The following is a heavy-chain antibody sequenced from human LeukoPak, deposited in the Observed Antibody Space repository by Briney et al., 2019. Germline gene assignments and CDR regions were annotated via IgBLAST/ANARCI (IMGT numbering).Heavy chain of an antibody. V-gene: IGHV5-51*01. CDR1: GYSFTNYW. D-gene: IGHD2-21*02. Sequence: GESLKISCKGSGYSFTNYWIGWVRQMPGKGLEWMGIIYPGDPDTRYSPSFQGQVTISADKSISTAYLQWSSLKASDTAMYYCARRSYCDGDCYSDYWGQGTLVTVSS. J-gene: IGHJ4*02. CDR3: ARRSYCDGDCYSDY. CDR2: IYPGDPDT.